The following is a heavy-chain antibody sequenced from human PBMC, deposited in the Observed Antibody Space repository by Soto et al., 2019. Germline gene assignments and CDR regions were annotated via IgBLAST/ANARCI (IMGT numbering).Heavy chain of an antibody. CDR2: ISYSGYT. CDR3: TTQGFGILHGLVDV. V-gene: IGHV4-59*08. D-gene: IGHD3-10*01. CDR1: GVSFSSIHNHY. Sequence: PSETLSLTCTISGVSFSSIHNHYCSWIRQPPGKGLEWIGYISYSGYTSYNPSLKSRVIISVDTSKNQVSLNLVPVTAADTAVYYCTTQGFGILHGLVDVWGQGTTVTVSS. J-gene: IGHJ6*02.